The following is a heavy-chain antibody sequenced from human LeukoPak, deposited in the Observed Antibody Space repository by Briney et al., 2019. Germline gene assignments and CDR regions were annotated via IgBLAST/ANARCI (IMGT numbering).Heavy chain of an antibody. CDR3: VSAIRGSPIDY. Sequence: PGGSLRLSCAASGFTFSSYAMSWVRQAPGKGLACVANIKTDGSETYYVDSVKGRFTISRDNAKNSLFLQMNSLRAEDTAIYYCVSAIRGSPIDYWGQGTLVSVPS. CDR1: GFTFSSYA. D-gene: IGHD3-10*01. V-gene: IGHV3-7*01. CDR2: IKTDGSET. J-gene: IGHJ4*02.